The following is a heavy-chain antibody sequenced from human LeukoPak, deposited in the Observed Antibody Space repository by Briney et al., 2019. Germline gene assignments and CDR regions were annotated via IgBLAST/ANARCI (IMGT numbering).Heavy chain of an antibody. V-gene: IGHV4-4*07. J-gene: IGHJ6*02. CDR2: FYTSWIA. Sequence: SEPLSLTCTVSGGSLSSPYWTWIRQPAGKGLEWIGRFYTSWIANYNPSLKSRVTMSVDTSKNQFSLKVTSVTAADTAIYYCARYYGVWFGEHYYYNGMDVWGQGISVTVSS. D-gene: IGHD3-10*01. CDR1: GGSLSSPY. CDR3: ARYYGVWFGEHYYYNGMDV.